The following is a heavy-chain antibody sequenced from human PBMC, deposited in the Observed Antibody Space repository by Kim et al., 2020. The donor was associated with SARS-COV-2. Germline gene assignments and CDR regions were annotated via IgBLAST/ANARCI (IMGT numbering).Heavy chain of an antibody. Sequence: ASVKVSCKASGYTFTDYYIHWVRQAPGQGLEWMGRFNPDSDGTNYAQKFQGRVTMPRDTSITTAYMELTRLRSDDTAVYYCASGDLLQYFDWRDWGWSANTAWGQGTLVTVSS. CDR3: ASGDLLQYFDWRDWGWSANTA. J-gene: IGHJ5*02. CDR1: GYTFTDYY. D-gene: IGHD3-9*01. CDR2: FNPDSDGT. V-gene: IGHV1-2*06.